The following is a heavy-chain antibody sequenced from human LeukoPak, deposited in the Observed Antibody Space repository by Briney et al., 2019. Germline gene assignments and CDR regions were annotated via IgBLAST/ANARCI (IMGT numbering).Heavy chain of an antibody. V-gene: IGHV4-34*01. CDR2: INHSGTT. D-gene: IGHD3-10*01. CDR1: GGSFSDYY. Sequence: PSETLSLTCAVYGGSFSDYYWRWIRQPPGKGGEGMGEINHSGTTNYNPSLKSRVTISVDTSKSRFSLKLSSVTAADTAAYYCARAWARRGGLDLWGRGTLVTVSS. J-gene: IGHJ2*01. CDR3: ARAWARRGGLDL.